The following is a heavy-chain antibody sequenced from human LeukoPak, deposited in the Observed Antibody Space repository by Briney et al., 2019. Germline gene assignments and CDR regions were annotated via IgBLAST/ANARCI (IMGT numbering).Heavy chain of an antibody. CDR3: VRAVPAGMGYYFYGMDV. CDR1: GYTLTTHG. V-gene: IGHV1-18*01. J-gene: IGHJ6*02. Sequence: ASVKVSCKASGYTLTTHGISWVRQAPGQGLEWMGWISSNSGNTDYAQKFQGRVTLTTDTSTNTAFMELRTLISDDTAVYYCVRAVPAGMGYYFYGMDVWGQGTTVTVSS. D-gene: IGHD2-2*01. CDR2: ISSNSGNT.